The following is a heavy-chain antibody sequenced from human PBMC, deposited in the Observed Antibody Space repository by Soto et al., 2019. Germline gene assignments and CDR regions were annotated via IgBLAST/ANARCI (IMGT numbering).Heavy chain of an antibody. D-gene: IGHD2-8*01. V-gene: IGHV1-8*01. Sequence: ASVKVSCKASGYTFTSYDINWVRQATGQGLEWMGWMNPNSGNTGYAQKFQGRVTMTRNTSISTAYMELSSLRSEDTAVYYCAIGRFCTNGVCYSSAEYFQHWGQGTLVTVSS. CDR1: GYTFTSYD. J-gene: IGHJ1*01. CDR3: AIGRFCTNGVCYSSAEYFQH. CDR2: MNPNSGNT.